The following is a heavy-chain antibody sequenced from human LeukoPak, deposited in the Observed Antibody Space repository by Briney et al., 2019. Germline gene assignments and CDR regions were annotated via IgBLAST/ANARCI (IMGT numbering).Heavy chain of an antibody. J-gene: IGHJ5*02. D-gene: IGHD3-10*01. V-gene: IGHV4-34*01. Sequence: SEALSLTCAVYGGSFSGYYWSWIRQPPGKGLEWIGEINHSGSTNYNPSLKSRVTISVDTSKNQFSLKLSSVTAADTAVYYCARGLVTMVRGIIANRNWFDPWGQGTLVTVSS. CDR3: ARGLVTMVRGIIANRNWFDP. CDR1: GGSFSGYY. CDR2: INHSGST.